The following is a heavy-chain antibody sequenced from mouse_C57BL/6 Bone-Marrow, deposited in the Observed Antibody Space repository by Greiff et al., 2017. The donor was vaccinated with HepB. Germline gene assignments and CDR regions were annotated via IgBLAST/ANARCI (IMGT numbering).Heavy chain of an antibody. J-gene: IGHJ1*03. V-gene: IGHV5-12*01. D-gene: IGHD1-1*01. CDR3: ARQGAITTDWYFDV. CDR1: GFTFSDYY. CDR2: ISNGGGST. Sequence: EVHLVESGGGLVQPGGSLKLSCAASGFTFSDYYMYWVRQTPEKRLEWVAYISNGGGSTYYPDTVKGRFTISRDNAKNTLYLQRSRLKSEDTAMYYCARQGAITTDWYFDVWGTGTTVTVSS.